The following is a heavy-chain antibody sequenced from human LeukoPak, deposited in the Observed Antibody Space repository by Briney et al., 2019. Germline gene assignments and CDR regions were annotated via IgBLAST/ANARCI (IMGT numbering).Heavy chain of an antibody. V-gene: IGHV4-34*01. J-gene: IGHJ5*02. CDR2: INHSGST. Sequence: SETLSLTCTVSGGSVSGSYYWSWIRQPPGKGLEWIGEINHSGSTNYNPSLKSRVTISVDTSKNQFSLKLSSVTAADTAVYYCARGLRSSWLLNWFDPWGQGTLVTVSS. D-gene: IGHD6-13*01. CDR3: ARGLRSSWLLNWFDP. CDR1: GGSVSGSYY.